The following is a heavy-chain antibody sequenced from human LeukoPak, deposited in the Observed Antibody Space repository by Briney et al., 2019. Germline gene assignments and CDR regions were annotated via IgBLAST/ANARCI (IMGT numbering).Heavy chain of an antibody. Sequence: GGSLRLSCAASGFTFDDYAMHWVRQAPGKGLEWVSGISWNSGSIGYADSVKGRFTISRDNAKNSLYLQMNSLRAEDTALYYCAKDMGKYYDSSGPNYWGQGTLVTVSS. CDR2: ISWNSGSI. J-gene: IGHJ4*02. V-gene: IGHV3-9*01. CDR1: GFTFDDYA. D-gene: IGHD3-22*01. CDR3: AKDMGKYYDSSGPNY.